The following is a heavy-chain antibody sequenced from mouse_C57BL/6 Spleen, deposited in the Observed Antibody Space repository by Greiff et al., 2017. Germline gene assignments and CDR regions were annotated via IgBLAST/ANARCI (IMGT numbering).Heavy chain of an antibody. D-gene: IGHD1-1*01. Sequence: QVQLQQPGAELVKPGASVKLSCKASGYTFTSYWMHWVKQRPGQGLEWIGMIHPNSGSTNYNEKFKSKATLTVDKSSSTAYMQLSSLTSEDSAVYYCARSGTTLAATCSFDYWGQGTTLTVSS. V-gene: IGHV1-64*01. CDR3: ARSGTTLAATCSFDY. CDR2: IHPNSGST. CDR1: GYTFTSYW. J-gene: IGHJ2*01.